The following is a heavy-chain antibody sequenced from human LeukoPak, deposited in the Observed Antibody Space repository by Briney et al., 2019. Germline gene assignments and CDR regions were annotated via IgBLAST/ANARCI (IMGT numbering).Heavy chain of an antibody. V-gene: IGHV3-30-3*01. CDR3: ARDSHSDPSGTYPYYFDS. J-gene: IGHJ4*02. D-gene: IGHD1-26*01. CDR2: ISYDGSNK. Sequence: PGRSLRPSCAASGFAFSTYAMHWVRQAPGKGLDWVAVISYDGSNKHYADSVGGHFTISRDDSENTLYLQMSALRAEDTAVYYCARDSHSDPSGTYPYYFDSWGQGTLVTVSS. CDR1: GFAFSTYA.